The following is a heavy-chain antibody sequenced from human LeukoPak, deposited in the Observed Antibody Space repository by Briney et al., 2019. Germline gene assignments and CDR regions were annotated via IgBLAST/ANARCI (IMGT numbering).Heavy chain of an antibody. J-gene: IGHJ4*02. Sequence: ASVKVSCKASGYTFTGYYMNWVRQAPGQGLEWMGWTNPNSGGTNYAQKFQGRVTMTRDTSISTAYMELSRLRSDDTAVYYCARWGYCSGGSCYATDRFYDYWGQGTLVTVSS. D-gene: IGHD2-15*01. CDR3: ARWGYCSGGSCYATDRFYDY. CDR1: GYTFTGYY. CDR2: TNPNSGGT. V-gene: IGHV1-2*02.